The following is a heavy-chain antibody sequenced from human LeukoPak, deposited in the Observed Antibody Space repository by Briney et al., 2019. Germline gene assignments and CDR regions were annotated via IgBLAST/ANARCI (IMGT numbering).Heavy chain of an antibody. CDR1: GGSISSYY. CDR2: IYYSGST. D-gene: IGHD1-26*01. CDR3: ARARGGATDY. V-gene: IGHV4-59*08. Sequence: PSETLSLTCTVSGGSISSYYWSWIRQPPGKGLEWIGYIYYSGSTNYNPSLKSRVTISVDTSKNQFSLKLSSVTAADTAVYYCARARGGATDYWGQGTLVTVSS. J-gene: IGHJ4*02.